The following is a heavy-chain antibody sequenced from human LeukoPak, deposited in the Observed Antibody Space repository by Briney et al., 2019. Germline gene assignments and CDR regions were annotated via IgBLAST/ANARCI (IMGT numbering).Heavy chain of an antibody. CDR3: ATVDRYSSWSNYFDS. V-gene: IGHV1-69*13. CDR2: IIPIFGTA. CDR1: GGIFSSYT. Sequence: ASVQVSCKASGGIFSSYTISWVRQAPGQGLEWMGGIIPIFGTANYVQKFHGRVTITADESTSTAYMDLSSLRSEDTAVYYCATVDRYSSWSNYFDSWGQGTLVTVSS. D-gene: IGHD6-19*01. J-gene: IGHJ4*02.